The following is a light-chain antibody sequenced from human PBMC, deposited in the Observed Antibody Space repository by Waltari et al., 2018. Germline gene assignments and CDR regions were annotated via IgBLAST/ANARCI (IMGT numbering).Light chain of an antibody. J-gene: IGKJ1*01. V-gene: IGKV3-11*01. Sequence: IVLTQSPATLSLSPGERATLPCRASQTVSTYLAWFQQKPGQAPRLLIYDASNRAPGLPARCSGSGYGTDFSLTISSLEPEDFAVYYCLQRSLWPWTFGQGTKVAVK. CDR3: LQRSLWPWT. CDR2: DAS. CDR1: QTVSTY.